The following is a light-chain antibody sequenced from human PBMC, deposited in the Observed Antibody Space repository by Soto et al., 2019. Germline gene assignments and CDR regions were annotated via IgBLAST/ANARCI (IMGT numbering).Light chain of an antibody. CDR3: MQALQTPLT. V-gene: IGKV2-28*01. J-gene: IGKJ4*01. Sequence: DIVMTQSPLSLPVTPGEPASISCRSSRSLLHSNGYNYLDWYLQKPGQSPQLLIYLGSNRASGVPDRFSGSGSGTDFTLKISRVEAEDVAVYYCMQALQTPLTFGGGTKVEIK. CDR2: LGS. CDR1: RSLLHSNGYNY.